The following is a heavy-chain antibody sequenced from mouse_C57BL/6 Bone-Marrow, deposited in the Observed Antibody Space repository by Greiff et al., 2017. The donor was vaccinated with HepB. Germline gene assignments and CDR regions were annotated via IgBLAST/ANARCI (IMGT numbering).Heavy chain of an antibody. Sequence: VQLQQSGPELVKPGASVKISCKASGYTFTDYYMNWVKQSHGKSLEWIGDINPNNGGTSYNQKFKGKATLTVDKSSSTAYMELRSLTSKDSAVYYCARSGSSGYYFDYWGQGTTLTVSS. V-gene: IGHV1-26*01. D-gene: IGHD3-2*02. CDR3: ARSGSSGYYFDY. CDR2: INPNNGGT. J-gene: IGHJ2*01. CDR1: GYTFTDYY.